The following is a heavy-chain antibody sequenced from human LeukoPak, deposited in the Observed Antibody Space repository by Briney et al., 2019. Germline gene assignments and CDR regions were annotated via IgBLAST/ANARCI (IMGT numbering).Heavy chain of an antibody. CDR2: ISYSGNT. D-gene: IGHD6-19*01. V-gene: IGHV4-59*01. J-gene: IGHJ4*02. CDR1: GDSINNYY. CDR3: ARESSGWFDY. Sequence: SETLSLTCTVSGDSINNYYWGWIRQPPDKGLEWIGYISYSGNTNYNPSLKSRVTISVDTSKNQFSLRLNSVTAADAAVYYCARESSGWFDYWGQGTLVTVSS.